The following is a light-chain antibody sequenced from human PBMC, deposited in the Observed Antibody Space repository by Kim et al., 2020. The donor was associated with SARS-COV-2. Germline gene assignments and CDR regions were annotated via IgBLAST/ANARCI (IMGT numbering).Light chain of an antibody. CDR1: QGISNY. CDR3: QKYNTAPWT. V-gene: IGKV1-27*01. Sequence: APVGDGVTISCRASQGISNYLAWYQQKPGQAPKLLIYAASALQFGVSSRFNGSGSGTDFTLTISDLQPEDVATYYCQKYNTAPWTFGHGTKVEIK. J-gene: IGKJ1*01. CDR2: AAS.